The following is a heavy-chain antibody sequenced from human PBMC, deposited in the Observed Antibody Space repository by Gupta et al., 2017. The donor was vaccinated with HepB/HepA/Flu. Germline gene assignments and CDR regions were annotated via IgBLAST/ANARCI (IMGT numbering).Heavy chain of an antibody. V-gene: IGHV3-7*01. CDR2: ITNNGKEK. J-gene: IGHJ5*01. CDR1: GFTFNNYW. Sequence: EVQLVESGGGLVQPGGSLRLSCAASGFTFNNYWMTWVRQAPGKGLEWVANITNNGKEKSEVDSVKGRLTISKENAKNSMYLQMNRLRAEDTAVYYCARGKVWFDFWGQGTLVAVSS. CDR3: ARGKVWFDF.